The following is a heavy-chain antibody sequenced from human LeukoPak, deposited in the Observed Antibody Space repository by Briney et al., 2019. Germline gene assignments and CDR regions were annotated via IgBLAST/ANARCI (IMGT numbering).Heavy chain of an antibody. CDR2: INRDGSST. V-gene: IGHV3-74*01. D-gene: IGHD6-19*01. CDR1: GFTFSSYW. Sequence: GGSLRLSCAASGFTFSSYWMHWVRQAPGKGLVWVSRINRDGSSTSYADSLKGRFTISRDNAKNTLYLQMNSLRAEDTAVYYCASGRVAVAGTGVYWGQGTLVTVSS. CDR3: ASGRVAVAGTGVY. J-gene: IGHJ4*02.